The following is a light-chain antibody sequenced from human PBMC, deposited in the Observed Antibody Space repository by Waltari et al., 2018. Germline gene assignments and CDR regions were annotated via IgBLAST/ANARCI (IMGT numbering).Light chain of an antibody. CDR1: PGPVGTVYY. CDR2: STT. J-gene: IGLJ3*02. Sequence: QTVVPQEPCLTVSPGGTVPLTCSSSPGPVGTVYYPNWFHQKPGQAPRPLVYSTTEKHSWTPARFSGSLLGGKAALTLSGVQPEDEGDYYCLLYFGGGQLWVFGGGTKLTVL. V-gene: IGLV7-43*01. CDR3: LLYFGGGQLWV.